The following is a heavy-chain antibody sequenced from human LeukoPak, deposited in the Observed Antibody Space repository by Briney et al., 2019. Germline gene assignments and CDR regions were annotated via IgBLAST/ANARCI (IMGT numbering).Heavy chain of an antibody. Sequence: GWSLRLSFAASVLVFINYPIDWLRQARGRGGAGVSAINSGSRLQDYAESVTRRFTISRDNAKTSVYLQMNKLRAEDPAAYLCARERDPPGFYSYHHMDVWGKGTTVTVSS. V-gene: IGHV3-21*01. CDR1: VLVFINYP. CDR2: INSGSRLQ. J-gene: IGHJ6*03. D-gene: IGHD1-1*01. CDR3: ARERDPPGFYSYHHMDV.